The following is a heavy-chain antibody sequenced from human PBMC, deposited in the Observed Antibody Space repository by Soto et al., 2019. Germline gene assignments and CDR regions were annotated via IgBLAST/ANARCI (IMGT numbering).Heavy chain of an antibody. V-gene: IGHV3-23*01. CDR1: GFTLSSYA. D-gene: IGHD3-22*01. CDR3: AKVGYYHSSGYYPYWYFDL. CDR2: ISGSGVST. J-gene: IGHJ2*01. Sequence: EVQLLESGGGLVQPGGSLRLSCAASGFTLSSYAMSWVRQAPGKGLEWVSAISGSGVSTYYADSVKGRFTISRDNSKNTLYLQMNSPRAEDTAVYYCAKVGYYHSSGYYPYWYFDLWGRGTLVTVSS.